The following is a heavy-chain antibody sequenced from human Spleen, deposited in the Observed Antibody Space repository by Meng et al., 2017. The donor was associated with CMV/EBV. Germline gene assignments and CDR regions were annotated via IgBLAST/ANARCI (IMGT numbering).Heavy chain of an antibody. CDR1: GYSFSQYH. D-gene: IGHD4-11*01. CDR2: INPSSGDT. CDR3: ARDPYSDFGDRGGIDF. J-gene: IGHJ6*02. Sequence: ASVKVSCKASGYSFSQYHIQWVRQAPGQGLEWMGWINPSSGDTDYAQKFEGRVTMTRDTSIQTAYLDMTSLTSDDTAVYYCARDPYSDFGDRGGIDFWGPGTTVTVSS. V-gene: IGHV1-2*02.